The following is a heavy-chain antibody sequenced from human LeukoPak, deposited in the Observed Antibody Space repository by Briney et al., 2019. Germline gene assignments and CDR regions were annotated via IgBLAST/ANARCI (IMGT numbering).Heavy chain of an antibody. V-gene: IGHV3-23*01. J-gene: IGHJ4*02. Sequence: PGWSLRVSRPASGISISRYPMRWLRPAPAKGLDWVAGFSISGGRTSYADYVKGRFTISRDNPRNTLYMETNSLRAEDTALYHCAIMHPYYDGRGYWVQWGQGTLVTVSS. CDR1: GISISRYP. CDR3: AIMHPYYDGRGYWVQ. D-gene: IGHD3-22*01. CDR2: FSISGGRT.